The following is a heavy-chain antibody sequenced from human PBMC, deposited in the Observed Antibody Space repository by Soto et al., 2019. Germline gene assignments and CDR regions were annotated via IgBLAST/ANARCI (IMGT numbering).Heavy chain of an antibody. D-gene: IGHD3-9*01. CDR1: GFTFNTYG. V-gene: IGHV3-33*01. CDR2: IWHDGGKK. J-gene: IGHJ4*02. CDR3: ARELGQANGPLTY. Sequence: QVQLVESGGGVVQPGRSLRLSCAASGFTFNTYGMHWVRQAPGKGLEWVAVIWHDGGKKYYADSAKGRFTISRDNSKNTLFLQKNSVRAEDTAVYYCARELGQANGPLTYGGKGTLVTVSS.